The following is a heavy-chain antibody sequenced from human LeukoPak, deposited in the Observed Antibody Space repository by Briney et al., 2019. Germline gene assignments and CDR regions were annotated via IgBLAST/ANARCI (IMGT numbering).Heavy chain of an antibody. J-gene: IGHJ1*01. CDR3: ARDGTMVRGPYLVGYFQH. V-gene: IGHV4-39*07. CDR1: GGSISSSSYY. CDR2: IYYSGST. Sequence: SETLSLTCTVSGGSISSSSYYWGWIRQPPGKGLEWIGSIYYSGSTYYNPSLKSRVTISVDTSKNQFSLKLSSVTAADMAVYYCARDGTMVRGPYLVGYFQHRGQGTLVTVSS. D-gene: IGHD3-10*01.